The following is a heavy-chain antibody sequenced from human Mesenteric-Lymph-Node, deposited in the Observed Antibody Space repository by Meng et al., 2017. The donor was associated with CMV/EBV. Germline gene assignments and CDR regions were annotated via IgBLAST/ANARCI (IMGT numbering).Heavy chain of an antibody. J-gene: IGHJ5*01. D-gene: IGHD3-3*01. CDR2: LHYDGGEK. CDR1: GFPFSRNG. Sequence: GESLKISCAASGFPFSRNGMHWVRQAPGKGLEWVAFLHYDGGEKYYGDSVKGRFTISRDTSKNTLYLQMDSLRPEDTAIYYCATDPHDFWSGKNWFDFWGQGTLVTVSS. CDR3: ATDPHDFWSGKNWFDF. V-gene: IGHV3-30*02.